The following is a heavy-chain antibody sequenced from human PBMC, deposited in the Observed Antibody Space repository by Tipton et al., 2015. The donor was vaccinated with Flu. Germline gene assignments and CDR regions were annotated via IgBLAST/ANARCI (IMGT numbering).Heavy chain of an antibody. CDR3: LRDGGFGVYDCAFDL. J-gene: IGHJ3*01. Sequence: TLSLTCTVSGGPIDHYSWNWIRQRPGTGLEWIGYTYYTGNTNNNPSLTSQVTISVDTSKNDFSLKLRFATVADTAVYFCLRDGGFGVYDCAFDLWGPGTMVTVSS. D-gene: IGHD5/OR15-5a*01. V-gene: IGHV4-59*01. CDR1: GGPIDHYS. CDR2: TYYTGNT.